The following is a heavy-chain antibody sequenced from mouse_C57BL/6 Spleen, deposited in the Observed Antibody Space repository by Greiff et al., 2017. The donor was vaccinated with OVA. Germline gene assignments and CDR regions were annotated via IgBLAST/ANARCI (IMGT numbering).Heavy chain of an antibody. CDR1: GFTFSDYY. V-gene: IGHV5-12*01. CDR2: ISNGGGST. Sequence: DVMLVESGGGLVQPGGSLKLSCAASGFTFSDYYMYWVRQTPEKRLEWVAYISNGGGSTYYPDTVKGRFTISRDNAKNTLYLQMSRLKSEDTAMYYCARPLTTVVAPFAYWGQGTLVTVSA. D-gene: IGHD1-1*01. J-gene: IGHJ3*01. CDR3: ARPLTTVVAPFAY.